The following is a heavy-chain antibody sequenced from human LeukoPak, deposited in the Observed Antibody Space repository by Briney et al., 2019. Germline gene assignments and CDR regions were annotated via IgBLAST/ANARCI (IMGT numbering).Heavy chain of an antibody. V-gene: IGHV3-21*01. CDR3: ARDLEPRVLRFLGSFDY. Sequence: GGSLRLSCAASGFTFSSYSMNWVRQAPGKGLEWVSSISSSSSYIYYADSVKGRFTISRDNAKNSLYLQMNSLRAEDTAVYYCARDLEPRVLRFLGSFDYWGQGTLVTVSS. D-gene: IGHD3-3*01. CDR1: GFTFSSYS. CDR2: ISSSSSYI. J-gene: IGHJ4*02.